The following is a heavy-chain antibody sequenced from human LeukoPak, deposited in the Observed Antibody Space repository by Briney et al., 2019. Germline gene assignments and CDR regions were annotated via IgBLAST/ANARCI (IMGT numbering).Heavy chain of an antibody. CDR1: ANIFNNFW. CDR2: ICAGDSDT. CDR3: VKQGTTATTYGAFDL. D-gene: IGHD4-17*01. V-gene: IGHV5-51*01. Sequence: RGESLKISCNGSANIFNNFWIGWVRQMPGKGLEWMGIICAGDSDTRYNPSFRGQVTISADKSISFAYLQWSSLKASDTAMYYCVKQGTTATTYGAFDLWGRGTMVIVSS. J-gene: IGHJ3*01.